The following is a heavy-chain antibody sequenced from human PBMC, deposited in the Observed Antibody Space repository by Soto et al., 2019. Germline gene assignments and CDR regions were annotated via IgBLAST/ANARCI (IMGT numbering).Heavy chain of an antibody. CDR2: IYQSGST. J-gene: IGHJ5*02. CDR3: ARVPDR. V-gene: IGHV4-30-2*01. D-gene: IGHD2-2*01. Sequence: SETLSLTCAVSGGSISSGGYSWSWIRQPPGKGLEWIGYIYQSGSTYYNPSIKSRETKSENKSKNKITMKLSSVTAADTAVYYCARVPDRWGQGTLVTVS. CDR1: GGSISSGGYS.